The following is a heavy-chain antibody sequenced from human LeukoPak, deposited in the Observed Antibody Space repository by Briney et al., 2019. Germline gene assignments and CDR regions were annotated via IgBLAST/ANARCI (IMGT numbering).Heavy chain of an antibody. V-gene: IGHV1-69*13. CDR3: ARAPYSSGGSTNYYYYYYMDV. Sequence: SVKVSCKTSGGTFTSYAITWVREAPGQGLEWMGGIIPIFGTTNYAQKFQGRVTITADESTNTAYMELSSLRSEDMAVYYCARAPYSSGGSTNYYYYYYMDVWGKGTTVTVSS. CDR2: IIPIFGTT. CDR1: GGTFTSYA. D-gene: IGHD6-19*01. J-gene: IGHJ6*03.